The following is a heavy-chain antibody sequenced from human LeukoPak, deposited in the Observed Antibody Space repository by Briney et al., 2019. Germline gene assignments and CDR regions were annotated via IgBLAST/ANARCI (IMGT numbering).Heavy chain of an antibody. Sequence: SETLSLTCDVYSGSFGGYYWSWIRQPPGKGLEWIGEINHSGSTSYNPSLKSRVSISVDASKNQFSLKLSSVTAADTAVYYCARSGSTAFDYWGQGTLVTVSS. D-gene: IGHD1-26*01. CDR1: SGSFGGYY. CDR2: INHSGST. V-gene: IGHV4-34*01. J-gene: IGHJ4*02. CDR3: ARSGSTAFDY.